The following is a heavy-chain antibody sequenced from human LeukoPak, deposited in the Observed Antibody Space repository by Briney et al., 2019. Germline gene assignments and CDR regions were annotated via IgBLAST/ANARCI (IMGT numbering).Heavy chain of an antibody. CDR1: GYSISSGYY. V-gene: IGHV4-38-2*02. Sequence: SETLSLTCTVSGYSISSGYYWSWIRPPPGKGLEWIGEINHSGSTNYNPSLKSRVTISVDTSKNQFSLKLSSVTAADTAVYYCARGRGRSPLWLVSTPLYFDYWGQGTLVTVSS. D-gene: IGHD5/OR15-5a*01. CDR3: ARGRGRSPLWLVSTPLYFDY. J-gene: IGHJ4*02. CDR2: INHSGST.